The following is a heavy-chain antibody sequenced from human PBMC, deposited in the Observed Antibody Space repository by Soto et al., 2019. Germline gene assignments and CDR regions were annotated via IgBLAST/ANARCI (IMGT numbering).Heavy chain of an antibody. V-gene: IGHV1-69*13. Sequence: SVKVSCKASGGTFSSYAISWVRQAPGQGLEWMGGIIPIFGTANYAQKFQGRVTITADESTSTAYMELSSLRSEDTAVYYCARVRRELGNYYYYGMDVWGQGTTVTSP. CDR3: ARVRRELGNYYYYGMDV. J-gene: IGHJ6*02. CDR2: IIPIFGTA. CDR1: GGTFSSYA. D-gene: IGHD1-7*01.